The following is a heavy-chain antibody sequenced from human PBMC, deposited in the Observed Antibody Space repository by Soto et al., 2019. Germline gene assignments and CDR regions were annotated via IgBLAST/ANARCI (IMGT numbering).Heavy chain of an antibody. CDR1: GFTFSSYS. Sequence: EVQLVESGGGLVKPGGSLRLSCAASGFTFSSYSMNWVRQAPGKGLEWVSSISSSSSYIYYADSVKGRFTISRDNAKNSLYLQMNRLRAEDTAVYYCARDRGEITIFGVVITDAFDIWGQGTMVTVSS. CDR2: ISSSSSYI. D-gene: IGHD3-3*01. J-gene: IGHJ3*02. CDR3: ARDRGEITIFGVVITDAFDI. V-gene: IGHV3-21*01.